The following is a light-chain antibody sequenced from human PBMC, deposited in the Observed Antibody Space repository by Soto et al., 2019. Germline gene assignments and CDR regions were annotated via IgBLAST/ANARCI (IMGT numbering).Light chain of an antibody. Sequence: EIVMTQSPATLSVSPGERATLSCRASQSVSSNLAWYHQKPGQAPRLLISGASTRATGIPARFSGSGSGTEFTLTISSLQSEDFAVYYCQQYDTYFRYTFGQGTKLEIK. CDR1: QSVSSN. J-gene: IGKJ2*01. CDR3: QQYDTYFRYT. CDR2: GAS. V-gene: IGKV3-15*01.